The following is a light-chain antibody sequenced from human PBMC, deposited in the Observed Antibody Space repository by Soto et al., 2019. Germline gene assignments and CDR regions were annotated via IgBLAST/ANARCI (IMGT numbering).Light chain of an antibody. J-gene: IGKJ4*01. CDR1: QGISSY. CDR3: QQYYSYPLT. V-gene: IGKV1-8*01. CDR2: AAS. Sequence: AIRVTKSPSSFSASTGDRVSITCRASQGISSYLAWYQQNPGKAHKLLIYAASTLQSGVPSRFSAIGSGTDFTLTISCLQSEDFATYYCQQYYSYPLTFGGGTKVDIK.